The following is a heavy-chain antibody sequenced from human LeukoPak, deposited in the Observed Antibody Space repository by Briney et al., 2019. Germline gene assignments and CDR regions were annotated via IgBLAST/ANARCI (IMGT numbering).Heavy chain of an antibody. Sequence: SVKVSCKASGGTFSSYAISWVRQAPGQGLEWMGRIIPILGIANYAQKFQGRVTITADKSTSTAYMELSSLRSEDTAAYYCARGYCSSTSCYAPIDYWGQGTLVTVSS. J-gene: IGHJ4*02. D-gene: IGHD2-2*01. CDR1: GGTFSSYA. V-gene: IGHV1-69*04. CDR3: ARGYCSSTSCYAPIDY. CDR2: IIPILGIA.